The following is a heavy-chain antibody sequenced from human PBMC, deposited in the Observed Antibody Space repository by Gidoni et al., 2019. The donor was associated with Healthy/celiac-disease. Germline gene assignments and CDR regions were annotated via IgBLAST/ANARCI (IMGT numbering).Heavy chain of an antibody. V-gene: IGHV3-21*01. Sequence: EVQLVESGGGLVKPGGSLRLSCAASGFTFSSYSMNWVRQAPGKGLEWVSSISSSSSYIYYADSVKGRFTISRDNAKNSLYLQMNSLRAEDTAVYYCARRGAYSSIPVRRGYHAEYFQHWGQGTLVTVSS. D-gene: IGHD6-13*01. J-gene: IGHJ1*01. CDR2: ISSSSSYI. CDR3: ARRGAYSSIPVRRGYHAEYFQH. CDR1: GFTFSSYS.